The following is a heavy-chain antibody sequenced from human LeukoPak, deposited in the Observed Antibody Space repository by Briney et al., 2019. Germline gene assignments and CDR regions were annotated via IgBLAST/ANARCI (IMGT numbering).Heavy chain of an antibody. CDR1: GFTFSSYE. CDR2: ISSSGSTI. CDR3: ARNTYSDYYDSSGYSPGDFDY. D-gene: IGHD3-22*01. J-gene: IGHJ4*02. Sequence: AGGSLRLPCAASGFTFSSYEMNWVRQAPGKGLEWVSYISSSGSTIHYADSVKGRFTISRDNAKNSLYLQMNSLRAEDTAVYYCARNTYSDYYDSSGYSPGDFDYWGQGTLVTVSS. V-gene: IGHV3-48*03.